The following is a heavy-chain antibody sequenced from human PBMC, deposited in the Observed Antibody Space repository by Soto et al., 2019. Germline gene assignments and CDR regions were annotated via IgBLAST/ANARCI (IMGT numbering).Heavy chain of an antibody. D-gene: IGHD1-26*01. Sequence: EVQLVESGGGLVQPGGSLRLSCAASGFTFSSYWMHWVRQVPEKGLVWVSRINSDGSITNYADAVKGRFTISRDNVKNTLYLQMSSLRDEDTAVYYCARKLSGAVQGWAYGMDVWGRGTTVTVSS. CDR2: INSDGSIT. V-gene: IGHV3-74*01. CDR1: GFTFSSYW. CDR3: ARKLSGAVQGWAYGMDV. J-gene: IGHJ6*02.